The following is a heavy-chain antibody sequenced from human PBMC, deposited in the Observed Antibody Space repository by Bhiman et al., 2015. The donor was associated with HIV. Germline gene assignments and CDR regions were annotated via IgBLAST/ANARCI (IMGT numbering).Heavy chain of an antibody. CDR3: ARDLDIVATGIDY. D-gene: IGHD5-12*01. Sequence: EVQLVESGGGLVQPGGSLRLSCAASGFTFSSYAMHWVRQAPGKGLEYVSAISSNGGSTYYANSVKGRFTISRDNSKNTLYLQMGSLRAEDMAVYYCARDLDIVATGIDYWGQGTLVTVSS. V-gene: IGHV3-64*01. CDR2: ISSNGGST. CDR1: GFTFSSYA. J-gene: IGHJ4*02.